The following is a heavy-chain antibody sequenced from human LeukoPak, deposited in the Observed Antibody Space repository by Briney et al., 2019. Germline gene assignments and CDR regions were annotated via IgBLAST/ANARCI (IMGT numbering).Heavy chain of an antibody. CDR3: ARIGKGLFYYMDV. CDR2: INHSGST. J-gene: IGHJ6*03. D-gene: IGHD2-21*01. V-gene: IGHV4-34*01. Sequence: SETLSLTCAVYGGSFSGYYWSWIRQPLGKGLEWIGEINHSGSTNYNPSLKSRVTISVDTSKNQFSLKLSSMTAADTAVYYCARIGKGLFYYMDVWGKGTTVTVSS. CDR1: GGSFSGYY.